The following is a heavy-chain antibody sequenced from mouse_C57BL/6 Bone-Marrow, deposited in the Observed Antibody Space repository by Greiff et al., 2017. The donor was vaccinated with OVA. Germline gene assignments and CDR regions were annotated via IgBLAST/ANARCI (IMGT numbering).Heavy chain of an antibody. D-gene: IGHD2-5*01. Sequence: EVQLQESGGDLVKPGGSLKLSCAASGFTFSSYGMSWVRQTPDKRLEWVATISSGGSYTYYPDSVKGRFTISRDNAKNTLYLQMSSLKSEDTAMYYCARAYYSNSMDYWGQGTSVTVSS. CDR2: ISSGGSYT. J-gene: IGHJ4*01. CDR1: GFTFSSYG. CDR3: ARAYYSNSMDY. V-gene: IGHV5-6*01.